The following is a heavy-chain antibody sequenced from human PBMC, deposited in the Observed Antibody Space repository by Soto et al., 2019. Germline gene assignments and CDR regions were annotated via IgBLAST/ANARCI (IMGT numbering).Heavy chain of an antibody. Sequence: SQTLSLTCPVSGDSFNTFYWSWVRQPAAKGLEWNGLISSTASPSFNPSLESRVAMPVDTSKSHFSLNVSPVTAGDTAMYFCASSYSSNWYLHKGFHPCGLGTLVTVS. D-gene: IGHD6-13*01. CDR3: ASSYSSNWYLHKGFHP. J-gene: IGHJ5*02. CDR1: GDSFNTFY. CDR2: ISSTASP. V-gene: IGHV4-4*07.